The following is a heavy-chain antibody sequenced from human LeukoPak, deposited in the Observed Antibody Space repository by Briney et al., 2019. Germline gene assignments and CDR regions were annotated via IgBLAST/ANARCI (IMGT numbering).Heavy chain of an antibody. V-gene: IGHV3-23*01. CDR1: GFTFSSYV. D-gene: IGHD1-26*01. J-gene: IGHJ4*02. CDR3: AKSPREVGGSTLDY. Sequence: PGGSLRLSCAASGFTFSSYVMSWVRQAPGKGLEWLSGISGSGGTTSYADSVKGRFTISRDNSKNTLYLQMSSLRVEDTAVYYCAKSPREVGGSTLDYWGQGTLVTVSS. CDR2: ISGSGGTT.